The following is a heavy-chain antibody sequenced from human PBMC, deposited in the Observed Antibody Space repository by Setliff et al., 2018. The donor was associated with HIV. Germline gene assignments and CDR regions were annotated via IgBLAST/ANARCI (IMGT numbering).Heavy chain of an antibody. D-gene: IGHD2-2*01. J-gene: IGHJ4*02. CDR3: ARDLVRVSAHQDDY. CDR2: ISSAATII. V-gene: IGHV3-11*01. Sequence: PGGSLRLSCAASGFTFRDYYMIWIRQAPGKGLEWVSYISSAATIISYADSVKGRFTISRDDATNSLYLQMNRLRAEDTAVYYCARDLVRVSAHQDDYWGQGTLVTVSS. CDR1: GFTFRDYY.